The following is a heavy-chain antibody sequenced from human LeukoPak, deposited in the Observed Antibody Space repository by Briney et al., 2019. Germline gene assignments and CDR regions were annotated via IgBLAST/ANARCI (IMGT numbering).Heavy chain of an antibody. J-gene: IGHJ6*03. D-gene: IGHD2-15*01. CDR2: IRYDGSNK. CDR1: GFTFSSYG. CDR3: AKGVGGYCSGGSCYYRYHYLDV. Sequence: GGPLRLSCAASGFTFSSYGMHWVRQAPGKGLEWVAFIRYDGSNKYYADSVKGRFIISRDNSKNTLYLQMNSLRAEDTAVYYCAKGVGGYCSGGSCYYRYHYLDVWGKGTTGTISS. V-gene: IGHV3-30*02.